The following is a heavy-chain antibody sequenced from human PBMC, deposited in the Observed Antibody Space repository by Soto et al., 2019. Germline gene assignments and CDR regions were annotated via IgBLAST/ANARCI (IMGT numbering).Heavy chain of an antibody. CDR2: ISGSGGST. D-gene: IGHD3-10*01. CDR3: AKASGWFGEFDY. V-gene: IGHV3-23*01. CDR1: GFTFSSYA. J-gene: IGHJ4*02. Sequence: GSLRLSCAASGFTFSSYAMHWVRQAPGKGLEWVSAISGSGGSTYYADSVKGRFTISRDNSKNTLYLQMNSLRAEDTAVYYCAKASGWFGEFDYWGQGTLVTVSS.